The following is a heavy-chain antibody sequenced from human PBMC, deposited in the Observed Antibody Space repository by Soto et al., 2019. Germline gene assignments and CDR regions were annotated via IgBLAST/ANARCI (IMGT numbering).Heavy chain of an antibody. CDR2: ISAYNGKT. Sequence: QVQLVQSGAEVKKPGASVKVSCKASGYTFTSYGITWVRQAPGQGLEWMGWISAYNGKTNYAQKLQGRVTMTTDTSTSTADMELRSLRSDDTAVYYCATSGGGCAKGYCSGGNWFDPWGQGTLVTVSS. D-gene: IGHD2-15*01. V-gene: IGHV1-18*01. J-gene: IGHJ5*02. CDR1: GYTFTSYG. CDR3: ATSGGGCAKGYCSGGNWFDP.